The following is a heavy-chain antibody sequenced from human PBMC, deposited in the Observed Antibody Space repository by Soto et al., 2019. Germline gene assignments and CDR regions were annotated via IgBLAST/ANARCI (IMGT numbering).Heavy chain of an antibody. D-gene: IGHD3-10*01. Sequence: SETLCLTCTVCGGSISSYYWSWIRQPPGKGLEWIGYIYYSGSTNYNPSLKSRVTISVDTSKNQFSLKLSSVTAADTAVYYCARAPRGNYGYPSYFDYWGQGTLVTVPS. CDR3: ARAPRGNYGYPSYFDY. CDR1: GGSISSYY. J-gene: IGHJ4*02. CDR2: IYYSGST. V-gene: IGHV4-59*01.